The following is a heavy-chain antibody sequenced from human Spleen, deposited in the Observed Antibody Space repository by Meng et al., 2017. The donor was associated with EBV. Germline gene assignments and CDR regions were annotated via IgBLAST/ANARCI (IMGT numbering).Heavy chain of an antibody. Sequence: GKMPGVWVKVSHQAPGHTFLNYYIHWVRQAPGQGLEWMGIIAASGGDARYAQKFQGRVTMTRDTSTSTVYMDLSSLRSEDTAVYYCARGPVGMITYFDYWGQGTLVTVSS. CDR3: ARGPVGMITYFDY. CDR2: IAASGGDA. D-gene: IGHD3-16*01. CDR1: GHTFLNYY. J-gene: IGHJ4*02. V-gene: IGHV1-46*01.